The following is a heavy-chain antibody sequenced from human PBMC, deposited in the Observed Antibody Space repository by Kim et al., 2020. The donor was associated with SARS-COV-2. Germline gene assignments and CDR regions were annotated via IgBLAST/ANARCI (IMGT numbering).Heavy chain of an antibody. CDR2: IWYDGSNK. CDR3: AKDAEYYYDSSVS. CDR1: GFTFSSYA. D-gene: IGHD3-22*01. J-gene: IGHJ4*02. V-gene: IGHV3-33*06. Sequence: GGSLRLSCAASGFTFSSYAMHWVRQAPGKGLEWVAVIWYDGSNKYYADSVKGRFTISRDNSKNTLYLQMNSLRAEDTAVYYCAKDAEYYYDSSVSWGQGTLVTVSS.